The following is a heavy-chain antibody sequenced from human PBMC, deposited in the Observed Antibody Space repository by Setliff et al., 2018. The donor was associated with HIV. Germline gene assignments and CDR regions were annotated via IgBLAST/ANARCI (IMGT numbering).Heavy chain of an antibody. J-gene: IGHJ2*01. Sequence: SETLSLTCTVSGGSINSGTYYWSWIRQPAGKGLEWIGRVYNSGSANYNPSLTSRVTMSVDTSKNQFSLNLNSLTAADTAIYYRARGAEYPNWYFDLWGRGTLVTVSS. V-gene: IGHV4-61*02. CDR2: VYNSGSA. CDR3: ARGAEYPNWYFDL. CDR1: GGSINSGTYY.